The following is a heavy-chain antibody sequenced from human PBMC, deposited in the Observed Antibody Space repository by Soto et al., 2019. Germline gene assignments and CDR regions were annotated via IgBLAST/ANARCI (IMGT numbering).Heavy chain of an antibody. V-gene: IGHV3-30-3*01. CDR1: GFTFSSYA. Sequence: SLRLSCAASGFTFSSYAMHWVRQAPGKGLEWVAVISYDGSNKYYADSVKGRFTISRDNSKNTLYLQMNSLRAEDTAVYYCARAPTYYYGSGSLPDYYGMDVWGQGTTVTVSS. CDR2: ISYDGSNK. D-gene: IGHD3-10*01. J-gene: IGHJ6*02. CDR3: ARAPTYYYGSGSLPDYYGMDV.